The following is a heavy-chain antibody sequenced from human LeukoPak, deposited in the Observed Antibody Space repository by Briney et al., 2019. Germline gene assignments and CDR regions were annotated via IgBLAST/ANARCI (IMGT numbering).Heavy chain of an antibody. CDR2: ISGSGGST. V-gene: IGHV3-23*01. CDR1: GFTFSSYA. CDR3: AKERDGYILGDYFDY. Sequence: GGSLRLSCAASGFTFSSYAMSWVRQAPGKGLEWVSAISGSGGSTYYADSVKGWFTISRDNSKNTLYLQMNSLRAEDTAVYYCAKERDGYILGDYFDYWGQGTLVTVSS. D-gene: IGHD5-24*01. J-gene: IGHJ4*02.